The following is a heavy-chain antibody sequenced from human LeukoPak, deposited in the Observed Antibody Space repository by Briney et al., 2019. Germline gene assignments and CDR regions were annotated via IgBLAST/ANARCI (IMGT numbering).Heavy chain of an antibody. CDR2: INHSGST. D-gene: IGHD5-24*01. J-gene: IGHJ4*02. CDR3: ARWLQFLRHFDY. Sequence: SETLSLTCAVYGGSFSGYYWSWIRQPPGKGLEWIGEINHSGSTNYNPSLKSRVTISVDTSKNQFSLKLSSVTAADTAVYYCARWLQFLRHFDYWGQGTLVTVSS. V-gene: IGHV4-34*01. CDR1: GGSFSGYY.